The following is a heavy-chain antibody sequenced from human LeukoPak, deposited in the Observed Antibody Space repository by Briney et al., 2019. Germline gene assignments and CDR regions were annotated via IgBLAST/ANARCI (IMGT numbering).Heavy chain of an antibody. CDR2: INPNSGGT. CDR1: GYTFTSYY. CDR3: ASPSGYSSPPYAFDI. J-gene: IGHJ3*02. V-gene: IGHV1-2*02. D-gene: IGHD6-19*01. Sequence: GASVKVSCKASGYTFTSYYMHWVRQAPGQGLEWMGWINPNSGGTNYAQKFQGRVTMTRDTSISTAYMELSRLRSDDTAVYYCASPSGYSSPPYAFDIWGQGTMVTVSS.